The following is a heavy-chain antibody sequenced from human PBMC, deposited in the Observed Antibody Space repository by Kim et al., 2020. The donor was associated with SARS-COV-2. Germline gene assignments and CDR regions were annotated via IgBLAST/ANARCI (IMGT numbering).Heavy chain of an antibody. CDR1: GFTFSSYW. J-gene: IGHJ4*02. Sequence: GGSLRLSCAASGFTFSSYWMSWVRQAPGKGLEWVANIKQDGSEKYYVDSVKGRFTISRDNAKNSLYLQMNSLRAEDTAVYYCARDVGISRYCGGDCYSRGGAFDCWGQGTLVTVSS. V-gene: IGHV3-7*01. CDR2: IKQDGSEK. D-gene: IGHD2-21*02. CDR3: ARDVGISRYCGGDCYSRGGAFDC.